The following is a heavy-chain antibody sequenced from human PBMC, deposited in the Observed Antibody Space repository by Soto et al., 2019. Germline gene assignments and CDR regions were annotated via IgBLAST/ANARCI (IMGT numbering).Heavy chain of an antibody. V-gene: IGHV3-7*01. J-gene: IGHJ4*02. CDR1: GFSFGDYW. CDR2: IKQDGFEK. CDR3: VRDTNYNSWTGYAFFDY. Sequence: SLRLSCLTSGFSFGDYWMTWVRQPPGEGLEWVASIKQDGFEKYYVDSVKGRFSISRDTATSSLHLQMSRLRAEDTAVYYCVRDTNYNSWTGYAFFDYWGQGILVTVSS. D-gene: IGHD3-3*01.